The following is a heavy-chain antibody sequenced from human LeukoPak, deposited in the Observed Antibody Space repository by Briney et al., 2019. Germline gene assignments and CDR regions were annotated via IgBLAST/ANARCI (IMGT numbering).Heavy chain of an antibody. CDR1: GYTFTGYY. CDR3: ARDIPTYYDFWSGQPGY. Sequence: ASVKVSCKASGYTFTGYYMHWVRQAPGQGLEWMGWINPNSGGTNYAQKFQGRVTMTRDTSISTAYMELSRLRSDDTAVYYCARDIPTYYDFWSGQPGYWGQGTLVTVSS. CDR2: INPNSGGT. V-gene: IGHV1-2*02. D-gene: IGHD3-3*01. J-gene: IGHJ4*02.